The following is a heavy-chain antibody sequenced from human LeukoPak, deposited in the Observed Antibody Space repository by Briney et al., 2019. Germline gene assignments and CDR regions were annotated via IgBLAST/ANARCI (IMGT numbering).Heavy chain of an antibody. V-gene: IGHV4-61*02. Sequence: SETLSLTCTVSGGSISSGSYYWSWIRQPAGKGLEWIGRIYTSGSTNYNPSLKSRVTISVDTSRNQFSLKLTSATAADTAVYYCAKAGDGYKPYYFDYWGQGSLVTVSS. D-gene: IGHD5-24*01. CDR2: IYTSGST. CDR3: AKAGDGYKPYYFDY. J-gene: IGHJ4*02. CDR1: GGSISSGSYY.